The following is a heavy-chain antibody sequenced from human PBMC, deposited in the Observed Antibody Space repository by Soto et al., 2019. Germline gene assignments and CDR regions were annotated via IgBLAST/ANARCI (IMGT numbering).Heavy chain of an antibody. V-gene: IGHV3-30*19. CDR1: GFTFSSYG. D-gene: IGHD3-22*01. CDR2: ISYDGSNK. Sequence: GSLRLSCAASGFTFSSYGMHWVRQAPGKGLEWVAVISYDGSNKYYADSVKGRFTISRDNSKNTLYLQMNSLRAEDTAVYYCARDFAMIVVVSLPGGMDVWGQGTTVTVSS. J-gene: IGHJ6*02. CDR3: ARDFAMIVVVSLPGGMDV.